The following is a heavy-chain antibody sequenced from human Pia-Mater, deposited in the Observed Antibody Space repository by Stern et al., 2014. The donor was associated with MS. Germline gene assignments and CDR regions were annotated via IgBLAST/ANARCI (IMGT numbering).Heavy chain of an antibody. CDR2: IYPGDSET. V-gene: IGHV5-51*01. CDR3: ARQTTAWASDV. Sequence: EVQLVQSGAELIRPGESLKISCKGSGFKFSIYWIAWVRQMPGKGLEWRGIIYPGDSETRYRPSFQGQVTMSADKSTSTAYLQWSSLNASDTAMYFCARQTTAWASDVWGQGTLVTVSS. J-gene: IGHJ4*02. CDR1: GFKFSIYW. D-gene: IGHD1-14*01.